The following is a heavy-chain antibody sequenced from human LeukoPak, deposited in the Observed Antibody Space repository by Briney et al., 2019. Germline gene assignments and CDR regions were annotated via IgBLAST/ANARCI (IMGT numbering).Heavy chain of an antibody. Sequence: GRSLRLSCAASGFTFSSYGMHWVGQAPGKGLGWVAVISYDGSNKYYADSVKGRFTISRDNSKNTLYLQMNSLRAEDTAVYYCAKDLRYYDSSGYSDYWGQGTLVTVSS. J-gene: IGHJ4*02. CDR2: ISYDGSNK. CDR3: AKDLRYYDSSGYSDY. D-gene: IGHD3-22*01. V-gene: IGHV3-30*18. CDR1: GFTFSSYG.